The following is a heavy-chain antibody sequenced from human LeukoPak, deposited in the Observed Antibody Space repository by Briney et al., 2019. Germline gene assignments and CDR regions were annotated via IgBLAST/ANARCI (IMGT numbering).Heavy chain of an antibody. J-gene: IGHJ4*02. CDR2: ISGSSGTT. D-gene: IGHD2-8*01. CDR3: ANEGPNFDY. CDR1: GFTFSTYA. V-gene: IGHV3-23*01. Sequence: GGSLRLSCAASGFTFSTYAMSWVRQAPGKGLEWVSGISGSSGTTNYADSVKGRFTISRDNSKNTVYLQMNSLRVEDTAVYYCANEGPNFDYWGQGTLVTVSS.